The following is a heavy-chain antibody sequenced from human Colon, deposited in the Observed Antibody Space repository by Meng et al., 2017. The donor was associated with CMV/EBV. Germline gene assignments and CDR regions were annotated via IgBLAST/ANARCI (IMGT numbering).Heavy chain of an antibody. CDR2: VCYNGIT. D-gene: IGHD6-13*01. CDR1: GGSMSSNC. J-gene: IGHJ1*01. Sequence: GELRESGPGLVKPSESRSLTWAVSGGSMSSNCWSWIRQPPGKGLEWIGYVCYNGITDYNPSLKSRVTISGETSKNQFSLQVSSVTAADTAMYYCALRGLAAGTFQHWSQGALVTVSS. V-gene: IGHV4-59*01. CDR3: ALRGLAAGTFQH.